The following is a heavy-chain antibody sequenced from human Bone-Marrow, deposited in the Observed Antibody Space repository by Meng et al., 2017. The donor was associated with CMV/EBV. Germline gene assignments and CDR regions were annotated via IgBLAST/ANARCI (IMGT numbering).Heavy chain of an antibody. CDR2: INHSGST. V-gene: IGHV4-34*01. CDR1: GGSFSGYY. CDR3: ARGHKHYGMYV. Sequence: SETLSLTCAVYGGSFSGYYWSWIRQPPGKGLEWIGEINHSGSTNYNPSLKSRVTISVDTSKNQFSLKLSSVNAADTAVYYCARGHKHYGMYVWGQGTTVTVSS. J-gene: IGHJ6*02.